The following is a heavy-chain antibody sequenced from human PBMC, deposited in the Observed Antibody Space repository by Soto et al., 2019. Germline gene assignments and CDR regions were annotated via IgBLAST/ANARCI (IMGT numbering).Heavy chain of an antibody. D-gene: IGHD5-12*01. Sequence: EVQLVESGGGLVQPGGSLRLSCATSGFRFDDAHMTWVRLAPGEGLEWVANINYDATEKEYVDSVKGRFTISRDNTKRSVFLQMNSLRAEDTAVYYCAWGKGWLRFTPPSHWGKGTLVTVSS. J-gene: IGHJ4*02. CDR3: AWGKGWLRFTPPSH. V-gene: IGHV3-7*03. CDR1: GFRFDDAH. CDR2: INYDATEK.